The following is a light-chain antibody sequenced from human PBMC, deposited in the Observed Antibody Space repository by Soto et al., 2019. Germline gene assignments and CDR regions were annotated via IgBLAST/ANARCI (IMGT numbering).Light chain of an antibody. V-gene: IGKV3-15*01. Sequence: EIVVTQSPATLSVSPGERATLSCRASQSVGNNFAWYQQKPGQAPRLLIFATSTRATGVPARFSGSGSGTEFTPTISSLQSEDFAVSYCQQYGDWPLTFGEGAKVEIE. CDR1: QSVGNN. J-gene: IGKJ4*01. CDR3: QQYGDWPLT. CDR2: ATS.